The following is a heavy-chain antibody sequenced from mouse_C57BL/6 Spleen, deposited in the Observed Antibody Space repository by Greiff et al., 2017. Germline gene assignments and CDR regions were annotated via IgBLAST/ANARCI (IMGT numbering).Heavy chain of an antibody. CDR2: LDPEDGET. J-gene: IGHJ2*01. D-gene: IGHD3-2*02. V-gene: IGHV14-2*01. CDR1: GFTFKDYY. Sequence: VQLQQSGAELVKPGASVKLSCTASGFTFKDYYMHWVKQRTEQGLEWIGRLDPEDGETKYAPKVQGKATITADTSSNTAYLQLSSLTSEDAAVYYCASQTAQATDYWGQGTTLTVSS. CDR3: ASQTAQATDY.